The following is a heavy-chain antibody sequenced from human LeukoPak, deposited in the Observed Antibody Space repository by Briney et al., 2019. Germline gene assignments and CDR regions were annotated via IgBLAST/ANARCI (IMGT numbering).Heavy chain of an antibody. J-gene: IGHJ2*01. V-gene: IGHV4-59*01. CDR3: AGDRRGWYFDL. CDR1: GDSLSSYY. CDR2: IYYSGST. Sequence: SETLSLTCTVSGDSLSSYYCSWLRQPPGKGLEWIGYIYYSGSTSYNPSLKSRVTISLDTSNNQFSLRLSSVTAADTAVYYCAGDRRGWYFDLWGRGTVVTVSS.